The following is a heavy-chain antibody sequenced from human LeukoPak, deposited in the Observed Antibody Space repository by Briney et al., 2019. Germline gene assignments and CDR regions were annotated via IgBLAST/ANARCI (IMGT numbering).Heavy chain of an antibody. CDR1: GYTFTGYY. Sequence: ASVKVSCKASGYTFTGYYMHWVRQAPGQGLEWMGWINPNSGGTNYAQKFQGRVTMTRDTSISTAYMELSRLRSDDTAVYYCARGDGQLQGYGMDVWDQGTTVTVSS. V-gene: IGHV1-2*02. J-gene: IGHJ6*02. CDR2: INPNSGGT. CDR3: ARGDGQLQGYGMDV. D-gene: IGHD5-18*01.